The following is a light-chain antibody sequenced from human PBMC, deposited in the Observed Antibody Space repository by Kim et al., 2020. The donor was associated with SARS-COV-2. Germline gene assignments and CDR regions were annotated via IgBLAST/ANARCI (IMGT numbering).Light chain of an antibody. J-gene: IGLJ2*01. CDR3: SSYTSSITVV. Sequence: GRQTTISRPGTRSDLGSYNYVSCYQQRPDEAPKLRFYVVSNRPSVVSNRFSGSKSGNPTSLTNSGLQAEGESDYYCSSYTSSITVVFGGGTKLTVL. CDR1: RSDLGSYNY. V-gene: IGLV2-14*03. CDR2: VVS.